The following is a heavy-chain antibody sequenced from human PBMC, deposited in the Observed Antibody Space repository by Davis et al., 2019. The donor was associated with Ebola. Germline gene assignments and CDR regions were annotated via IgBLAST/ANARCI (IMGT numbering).Heavy chain of an antibody. V-gene: IGHV3-30*18. J-gene: IGHJ2*01. CDR2: ISYDGSNK. Sequence: PGGSLRLSCAASGFTFSSYGMHWVRQAPGKGLEWVAVISYDGSNKYYADSVKGRFTISRDNSKNTLYLQMNSLRTEDTAVYYCAKDATVTNWYFDLWGRGTLVTVSS. D-gene: IGHD4-17*01. CDR1: GFTFSSYG. CDR3: AKDATVTNWYFDL.